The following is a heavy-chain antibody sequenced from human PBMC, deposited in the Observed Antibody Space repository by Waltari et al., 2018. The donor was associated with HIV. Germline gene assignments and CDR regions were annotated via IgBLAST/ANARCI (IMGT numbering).Heavy chain of an antibody. D-gene: IGHD3-9*01. CDR2: RKPNRGNA. CDR1: EYTFSNFD. V-gene: IGHV1-8*01. J-gene: IGHJ4*02. Sequence: QVQLVQSGAEVKKPGASIKISCKGSEYTFSNFDVNWVRQATGQGLEWMGWRKPNRGNAGDSPQFQGRVTMTRDTSIKTAYMELSGLRSEDTAVYYCVTGGRLGAEGVSHDYWGQGTLVTVSS. CDR3: VTGGRLGAEGVSHDY.